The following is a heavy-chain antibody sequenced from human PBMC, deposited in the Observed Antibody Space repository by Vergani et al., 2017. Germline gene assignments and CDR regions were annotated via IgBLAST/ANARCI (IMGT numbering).Heavy chain of an antibody. CDR3: ARERTTVVTSDSFHI. CDR2: ITYDGSNK. Sequence: VQLVESGGGLVKPGRSLRLSCAASGFTFSSYAMHWVRQATGKGLEWVAVITYDGSNKYYADSVNGRFTISRDNSKNTMYLQMDSRRAEDTAVYYCARERTTVVTSDSFHIWGQGSMVTLS. J-gene: IGHJ3*02. CDR1: GFTFSSYA. D-gene: IGHD4-23*01. V-gene: IGHV3-30-3*01.